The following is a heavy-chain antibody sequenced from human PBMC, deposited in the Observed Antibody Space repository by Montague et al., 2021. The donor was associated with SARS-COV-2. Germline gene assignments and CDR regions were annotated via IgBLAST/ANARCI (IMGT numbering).Heavy chain of an antibody. J-gene: IGHJ3*02. Sequence: SETLSLTCAVSRGSFSNYYWTWIRQSPGKGLEWIGEINQGGAPNYTPSLKSRVTISLDTSKKQISLKLNSVTVADTAVFFCARGRPVQRSSRHFDSISSGALDIWAQGSLVIVSS. D-gene: IGHD3-9*01. CDR3: ARGRPVQRSSRHFDSISSGALDI. CDR2: INQGGAP. CDR1: RGSFSNYY. V-gene: IGHV4-34*01.